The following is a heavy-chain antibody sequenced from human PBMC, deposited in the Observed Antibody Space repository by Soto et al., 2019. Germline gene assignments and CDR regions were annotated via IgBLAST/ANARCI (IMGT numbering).Heavy chain of an antibody. D-gene: IGHD2-2*01. Sequence: PGGSLRLSCAASGFTFSTYEFNWVRQAPGRGLEWISYISVSGNIIKYAESVKGRFTISRDNADNSLHLHMSNLRVDDTALCFCVRDTMRASAAASLDYWGQGTQVTVYS. CDR3: VRDTMRASAAASLDY. CDR1: GFTFSTYE. V-gene: IGHV3-48*03. CDR2: ISVSGNII. J-gene: IGHJ4*02.